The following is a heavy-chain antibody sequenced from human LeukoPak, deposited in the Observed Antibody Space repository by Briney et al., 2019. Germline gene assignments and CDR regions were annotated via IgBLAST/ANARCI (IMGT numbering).Heavy chain of an antibody. V-gene: IGHV4-39*07. D-gene: IGHD1-7*01. CDR2: IYYSGST. Sequence: PSETLSLTCTVSGGSISSSSYYWGWIRQPPGKGLEWIGSIYYSGSTYYNPSLKSRVTISVDTSKNQFSLKLSSVAAADTAVYYCARGNYWKGLELRFNWFDPWGQGTLVTVSS. CDR3: ARGNYWKGLELRFNWFDP. J-gene: IGHJ5*02. CDR1: GGSISSSSYY.